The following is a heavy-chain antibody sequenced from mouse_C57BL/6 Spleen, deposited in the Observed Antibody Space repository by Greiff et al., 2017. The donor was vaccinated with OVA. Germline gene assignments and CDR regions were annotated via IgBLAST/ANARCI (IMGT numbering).Heavy chain of an antibody. V-gene: IGHV1-82*01. Sequence: QVQLQQSGPELVKPGASVKISCKASGYAFSSSWMNWVKQRPGQGLEWIGQIYTGDGDTNYNGKFKGKATLTADKSSSTAYMQLRSLTAEDSAVYFSARWESYAMDYWGQGTSVTVSS. J-gene: IGHJ4*01. CDR2: IYTGDGDT. CDR3: ARWESYAMDY. CDR1: GYAFSSSW. D-gene: IGHD4-1*01.